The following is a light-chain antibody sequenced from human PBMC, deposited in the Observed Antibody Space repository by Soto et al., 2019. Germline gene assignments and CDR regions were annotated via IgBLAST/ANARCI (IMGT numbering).Light chain of an antibody. CDR1: QNVNSN. Sequence: EIVLTQSPATLSVSPGERATLSCRASQNVNSNLAWYQQKPGQPPRLLIYGAYTRATGVPARFSGSGSGTEFTLTINSLQSEDFAVYYCQQYGSSPYTFGLGTRLEIK. J-gene: IGKJ5*01. CDR2: GAY. V-gene: IGKV3-15*01. CDR3: QQYGSSPYT.